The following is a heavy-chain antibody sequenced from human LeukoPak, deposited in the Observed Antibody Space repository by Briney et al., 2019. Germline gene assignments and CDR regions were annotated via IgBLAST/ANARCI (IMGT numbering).Heavy chain of an antibody. CDR3: ARGGFRACDY. D-gene: IGHD3-16*01. V-gene: IGHV4-59*08. CDR1: GGSISPYY. J-gene: IGHJ4*02. Sequence: SSETLSLTCNVSGGSISPYYWSWIRQSPGKGLELIGYIYYSGYTNYNPSLKSRVTKSLDTSKNQFSLKLSSVTAADTAMYYCARGGFRACDYWGQGTLVTVSS. CDR2: IYYSGYT.